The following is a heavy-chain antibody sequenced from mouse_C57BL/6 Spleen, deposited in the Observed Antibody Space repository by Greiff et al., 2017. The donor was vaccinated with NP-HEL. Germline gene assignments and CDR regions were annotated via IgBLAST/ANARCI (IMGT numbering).Heavy chain of an antibody. CDR3: TTGGPGSVEDY. J-gene: IGHJ2*01. CDR1: GFNIKDDY. V-gene: IGHV14-4*01. Sequence: DVKLQESGAELVRPGASVKLSCTASGFNIKDDYMHWVKQRPEQGLEWVGWIDPENGDTEYASKFQGQATITADTSSNTAYLQLSSLTSEDTAVYYCTTGGPGSVEDYWGQGTTLTVSS. D-gene: IGHD1-1*01. CDR2: IDPENGDT.